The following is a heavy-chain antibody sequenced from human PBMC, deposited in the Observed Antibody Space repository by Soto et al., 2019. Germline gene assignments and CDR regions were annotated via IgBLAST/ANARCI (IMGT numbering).Heavy chain of an antibody. CDR2: IYYSGST. Sequence: PSETLSLTCTVSGGSISSGGYYWSWIRQHPGKGLEWIGYIYYSGSTYYNPSLKSRVTISVDTSKNQFSLKLSSVTAADTAVYYCARTKTTVTFRDAFDIWGQGTMVTVSS. V-gene: IGHV4-31*03. J-gene: IGHJ3*02. CDR3: ARTKTTVTFRDAFDI. CDR1: GGSISSGGYY. D-gene: IGHD4-17*01.